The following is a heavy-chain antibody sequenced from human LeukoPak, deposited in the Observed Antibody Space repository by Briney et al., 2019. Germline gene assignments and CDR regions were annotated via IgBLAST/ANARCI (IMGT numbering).Heavy chain of an antibody. CDR1: GFTFSSYW. CDR2: IKQDGSEK. J-gene: IGHJ4*02. Sequence: GGSLRLSCAASGFTFSSYWMSWVRQAPGKGLEWVANIKQDGSEKYYVDSVKGRFTISRDNAKNSLYLQMNSLRSDDTAVYYCARDSDGFAMVRGVPRVFFDYWGQGTLVTVSS. CDR3: ARDSDGFAMVRGVPRVFFDY. D-gene: IGHD3-10*01. V-gene: IGHV3-7*03.